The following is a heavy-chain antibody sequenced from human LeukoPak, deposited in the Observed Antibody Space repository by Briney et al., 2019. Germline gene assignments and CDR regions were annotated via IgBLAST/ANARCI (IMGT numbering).Heavy chain of an antibody. J-gene: IGHJ4*02. CDR3: ARGYVTGPDY. CDR1: GDSISSYY. D-gene: IGHD1-14*01. V-gene: IGHV4-59*01. Sequence: SETLSLTCTVSGDSISSYYWSWIRQPPGKGLEWIGYIYYSGSTNYNPSLKSRVTISVDTSKNQFSLKLSSVTAADTAVYYCARGYVTGPDYWGQGTLVTVSS. CDR2: IYYSGST.